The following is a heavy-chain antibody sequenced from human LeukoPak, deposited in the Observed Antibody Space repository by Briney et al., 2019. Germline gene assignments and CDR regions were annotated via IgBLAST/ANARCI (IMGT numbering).Heavy chain of an antibody. J-gene: IGHJ4*02. CDR1: GGSIGTYY. V-gene: IGHV4-59*01. Sequence: SETLSLTCTASGGSIGTYYWSWIRQPPGKGLEWIGYIYYNGYTNYNPYLKSRVTISIHTSKNQFSLNLSSVTAADTAVYYCARDVLAAPGTFDYWGQGALVTVSS. CDR2: IYYNGYT. D-gene: IGHD6-13*01. CDR3: ARDVLAAPGTFDY.